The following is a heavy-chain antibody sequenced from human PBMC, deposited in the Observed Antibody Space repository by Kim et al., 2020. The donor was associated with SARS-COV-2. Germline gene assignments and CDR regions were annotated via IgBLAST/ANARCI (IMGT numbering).Heavy chain of an antibody. D-gene: IGHD6-13*01. CDR3: AKTKSSSWQFDY. J-gene: IGHJ4*02. Sequence: YNADSVKGRFTISRDNSQNSLYLQMNSLRTEDTALYYCAKTKSSSWQFDYWGQGTLVTVSS. V-gene: IGHV3-43*01.